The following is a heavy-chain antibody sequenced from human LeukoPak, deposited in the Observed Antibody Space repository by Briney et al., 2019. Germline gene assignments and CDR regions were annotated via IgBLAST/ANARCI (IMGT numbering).Heavy chain of an antibody. CDR1: GFTFSSYA. D-gene: IGHD6-13*01. CDR3: ARVGPAAQYYFDY. V-gene: IGHV3-21*01. J-gene: IGHJ4*02. CDR2: ISGSSSYI. Sequence: GGSLRLSCAASGFTFSSYAMSWVRQAPGKGLEWVSAISGSSSYIYYADSVKGRFTISRDNAKNSLYLQMNSLRAEDTAVYYCARVGPAAQYYFDYWGQGTLVTVSS.